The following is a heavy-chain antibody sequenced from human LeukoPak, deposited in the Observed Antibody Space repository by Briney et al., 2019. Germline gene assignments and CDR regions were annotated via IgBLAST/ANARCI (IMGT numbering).Heavy chain of an antibody. V-gene: IGHV4-59*08. CDR3: ARHLRGDYSNSWFDP. D-gene: IGHD4-11*01. CDR1: GGSISSYY. J-gene: IGHJ5*02. CDR2: IYYSGST. Sequence: SETLSLTCTVSGGSISSYYWSWIRQPPGKGLEWIGYIYYSGSTNYNPSLKSRVTISVDTSRNQFSLKLTSVTAADTALYYCARHLRGDYSNSWFDPWGQGTLVTVSS.